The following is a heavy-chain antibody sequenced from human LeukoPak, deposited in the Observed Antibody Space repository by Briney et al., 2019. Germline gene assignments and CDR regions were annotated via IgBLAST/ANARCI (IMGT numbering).Heavy chain of an antibody. V-gene: IGHV3-53*01. J-gene: IGHJ4*02. Sequence: GGSLRLSCVASGIIVRNNYMTWVRQAPGKGLEWVSVIYNGGSIYHGDSVKGRFTISADNSRNMVYLQMNGLRAEDTAVYYCARTGGGNSGPFDYWGQGTLVTVS. CDR1: GIIVRNNY. D-gene: IGHD4-23*01. CDR2: IYNGGSI. CDR3: ARTGGGNSGPFDY.